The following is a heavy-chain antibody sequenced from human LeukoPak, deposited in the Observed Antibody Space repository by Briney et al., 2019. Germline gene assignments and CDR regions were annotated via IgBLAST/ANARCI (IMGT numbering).Heavy chain of an antibody. CDR3: ARLPGGDSSSVVASDI. Sequence: SESLSLTFAVSGGSISSHYGGSIRQSAGKGLGWIGRIYTSVSNTNNTSLRAGFTMPVDTPRTQFSLKLSSVDATATALNSCARLPGGDSSSVVASDICGQGTTVTASS. CDR2: IYTSVSN. V-gene: IGHV4-4*07. CDR1: GGSISSHY. J-gene: IGHJ3*02. D-gene: IGHD2-21*02.